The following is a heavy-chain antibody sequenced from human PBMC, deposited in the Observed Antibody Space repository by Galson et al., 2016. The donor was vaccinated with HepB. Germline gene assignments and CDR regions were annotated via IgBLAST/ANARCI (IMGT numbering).Heavy chain of an antibody. J-gene: IGHJ4*02. D-gene: IGHD3-10*01. Sequence: SLRLSCATSGFVFTAYEVHWVRQAPAKGLEWVAVMSPDGNIKLYEDSVKGRFTISRDNSRNTLYLQMNSLRAEDTAIYYCAKSLWSGHYYFDYWGQGDLVPVSS. CDR2: MSPDGNIK. CDR1: GFVFTAYE. V-gene: IGHV3-30*18. CDR3: AKSLWSGHYYFDY.